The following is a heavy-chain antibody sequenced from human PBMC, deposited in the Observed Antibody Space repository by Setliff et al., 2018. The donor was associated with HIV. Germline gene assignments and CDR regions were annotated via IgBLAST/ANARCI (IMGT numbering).Heavy chain of an antibody. D-gene: IGHD5-18*01. CDR3: ARDQGYKYGDVFDI. J-gene: IGHJ3*02. Sequence: GGSLRLSCAASGFTFTGYWMHWVRQAPGKGLLWVSRINTDGSSTTYADSVKGRFTISRDNTKNTLFLHMKSLRAEDMAVYYCARDQGYKYGDVFDIWGRGTKVTVSS. CDR2: INTDGSST. CDR1: GFTFTGYW. V-gene: IGHV3-74*01.